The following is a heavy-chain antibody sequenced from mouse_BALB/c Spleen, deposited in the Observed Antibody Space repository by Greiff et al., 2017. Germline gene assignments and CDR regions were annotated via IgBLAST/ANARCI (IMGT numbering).Heavy chain of an antibody. V-gene: IGHV4-1*02. CDR1: GFDFSRYW. CDR3: ARQTHDGYYRGWFAY. D-gene: IGHD2-3*01. J-gene: IGHJ3*01. Sequence: EVQLQESGGGLVQPGGSLKLSCAASGFDFSRYWMSWVRQAPGKGLEWIGEINPDSSTINYTPSLKDKFIISRDNAKNTLYLQMSKVRSEDTALYYCARQTHDGYYRGWFAYWGQGTLVTVSA. CDR2: INPDSSTI.